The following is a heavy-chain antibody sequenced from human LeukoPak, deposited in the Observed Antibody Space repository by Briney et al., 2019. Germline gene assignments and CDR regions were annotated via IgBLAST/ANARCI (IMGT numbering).Heavy chain of an antibody. Sequence: GGSLKLSCAASGFTFSGSAMHWVRQASGKGLEWVGRIRSKANSYATAYAASVKGRFTISRDDSKNTAYLQMNSLRAEDTAVYYCARAPDNLPAATKDYWGQGTLVTVSS. V-gene: IGHV3-73*01. CDR1: GFTFSGSA. CDR2: IRSKANSYAT. J-gene: IGHJ4*02. CDR3: ARAPDNLPAATKDY. D-gene: IGHD2-2*01.